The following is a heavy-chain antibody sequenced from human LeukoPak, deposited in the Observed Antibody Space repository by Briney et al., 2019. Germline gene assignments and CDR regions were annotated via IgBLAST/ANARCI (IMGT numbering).Heavy chain of an antibody. V-gene: IGHV3-64*02. Sequence: GGSLRLSCAASGFTFSTYAMHWVRQAPGKGLEYVSAISTNGDSTYYADSVKGRFTISRDNSKNTLFPQMGSLRADDMAVYYCARWGSTSCYDYWGQGTLVIVSS. D-gene: IGHD2-2*01. CDR3: ARWGSTSCYDY. CDR2: ISTNGDST. J-gene: IGHJ4*02. CDR1: GFTFSTYA.